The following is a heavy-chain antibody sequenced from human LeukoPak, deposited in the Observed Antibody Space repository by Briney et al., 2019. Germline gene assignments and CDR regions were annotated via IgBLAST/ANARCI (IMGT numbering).Heavy chain of an antibody. Sequence: SETLSLTCAVYGGSFSSYYLSWIRQSPGKGLEWIGEINHSGSTNYNPSLKSRVTISIDTSKNQFSLKLSSVTAADTAVYYCARASRGFGANMDVWGKGTTVTISS. CDR3: ARASRGFGANMDV. CDR1: GGSFSSYY. J-gene: IGHJ6*03. V-gene: IGHV4-34*01. D-gene: IGHD3-10*01. CDR2: INHSGST.